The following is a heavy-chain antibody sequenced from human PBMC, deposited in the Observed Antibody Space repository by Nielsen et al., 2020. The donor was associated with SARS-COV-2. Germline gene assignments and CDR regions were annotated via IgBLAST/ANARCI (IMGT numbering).Heavy chain of an antibody. J-gene: IGHJ4*02. V-gene: IGHV1-2*06. Sequence: ASVKVSCKASGYTFTGYYMHWVRQAPGQGLEWMGRINPNSGGTNYAQKFQGRVTMTRDTSISTAYMELSRLRSDDTAVYYCARLTRSTRGAYVDYWGQGTLVTVSS. CDR3: ARLTRSTRGAYVDY. D-gene: IGHD1-26*01. CDR1: GYTFTGYY. CDR2: INPNSGGT.